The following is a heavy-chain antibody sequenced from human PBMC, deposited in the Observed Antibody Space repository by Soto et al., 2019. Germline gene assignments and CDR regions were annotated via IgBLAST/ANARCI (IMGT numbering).Heavy chain of an antibody. CDR3: ARRLHGGFRGYYGMDV. V-gene: IGHV1-69*01. Sequence: QVPLVQSGAEVKKPGSSVKVSCKASGGTFSSYAISWVRQAPGQGLEWMGGIIPIFGTANYAQKFQGRVTITADESTSTAYMELSSLRSEDTAVYYCARRLHGGFRGYYGMDVWGQGTTVTVSS. CDR2: IIPIFGTA. D-gene: IGHD3-10*01. J-gene: IGHJ6*02. CDR1: GGTFSSYA.